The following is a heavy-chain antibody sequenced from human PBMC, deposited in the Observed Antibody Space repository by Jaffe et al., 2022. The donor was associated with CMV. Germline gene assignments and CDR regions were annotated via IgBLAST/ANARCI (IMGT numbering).Heavy chain of an antibody. V-gene: IGHV3-30*18. CDR3: AKDRTPTMVRSGGMDV. CDR1: GFTFSSYG. D-gene: IGHD3-10*01. CDR2: ISYDGSNK. J-gene: IGHJ6*02. Sequence: QVQLVESGGGVVQPGRSLRLSCAASGFTFSSYGMHWVRQAPGKGLEWVAVISYDGSNKYYADSVKGRFTISRDNSKNTLYLQMNSLRAEDTAVYYCAKDRTPTMVRSGGMDVWGQGTTVTVSS.